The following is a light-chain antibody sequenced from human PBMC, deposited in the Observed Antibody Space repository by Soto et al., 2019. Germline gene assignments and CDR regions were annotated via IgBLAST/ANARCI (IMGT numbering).Light chain of an antibody. CDR3: QQYNNWPPLT. V-gene: IGKV3D-15*01. Sequence: EIVMTQSPATLSVSPGVRATLSCRASQRGVSNLAWYQQKPCQAPRLLIYDASKRATGIPARFSGSGSGTEFTLTISSLQSEDFAVYYCQQYNNWPPLTFGGGTRWIS. J-gene: IGKJ4*01. CDR2: DAS. CDR1: QRGVSN.